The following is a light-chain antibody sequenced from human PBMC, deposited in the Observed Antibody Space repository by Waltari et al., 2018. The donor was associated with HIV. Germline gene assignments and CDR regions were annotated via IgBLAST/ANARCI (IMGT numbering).Light chain of an antibody. J-gene: IGLJ2*01. V-gene: IGLV2-8*01. CDR1: SRDVGDYNY. CDR2: EVS. CDR3: SSYAGSNNLV. Sequence: QSALTQPPSASGSPGQSVAISCTGTSRDVGDYNYVPWYQQHPGKAPKLMIYEVSKRPSGVPDRFSGSKSGNTASLTVSGLQAEDEADYYCSSYAGSNNLVFGGGTKLTVL.